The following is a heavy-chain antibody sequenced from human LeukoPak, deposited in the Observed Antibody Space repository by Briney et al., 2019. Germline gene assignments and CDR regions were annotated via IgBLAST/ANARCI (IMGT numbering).Heavy chain of an antibody. CDR2: IYRSGST. V-gene: IGHV4-31*03. CDR1: GGGISDAGHY. CDR3: ATETNGDDSIYGLDV. Sequence: SQTLSLTCTVSGGGISDAGHYWSWIRQHPGKGLEWIGHIYRSGSTLYNASLKSRVSISVDTSKNLFSLKVTSVTAADTAVYYCATETNGDDSIYGLDVWGQGTTVTVSS. D-gene: IGHD4-23*01. J-gene: IGHJ6*02.